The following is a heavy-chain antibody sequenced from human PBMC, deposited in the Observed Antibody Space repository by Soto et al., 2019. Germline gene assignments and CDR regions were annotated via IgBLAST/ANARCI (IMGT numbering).Heavy chain of an antibody. V-gene: IGHV3-23*01. CDR3: AKDDLGKDYYYYYYMDV. J-gene: IGHJ6*03. Sequence: GGSLRLSCAASGFTFSSYAMSWVRQAPGKGLEWVSAISGSGGSTYYADSVKGRFTISRDNSKNTLYLQMNSLRAEDTAVYYCAKDDLGKDYYYYYYMDVWGKGTTVTVSS. CDR2: ISGSGGST. CDR1: GFTFSSYA. D-gene: IGHD7-27*01.